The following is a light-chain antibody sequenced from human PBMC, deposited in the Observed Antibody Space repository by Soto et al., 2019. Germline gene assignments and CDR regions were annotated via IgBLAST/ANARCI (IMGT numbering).Light chain of an antibody. CDR1: SSNIGGNS. CDR2: DDN. CDR3: GSWDSSLSAYG. J-gene: IGLJ1*01. V-gene: IGLV1-51*01. Sequence: QSVLTQPPSVSAAPGQKVTISCSGSSSNIGGNSVSWYQQLPGTTPKLLIYDDNKRPSGIPDRFSGSQSGTSATLGITGFQTGDEADYYCGSWDSSLSAYGLGTGTKV.